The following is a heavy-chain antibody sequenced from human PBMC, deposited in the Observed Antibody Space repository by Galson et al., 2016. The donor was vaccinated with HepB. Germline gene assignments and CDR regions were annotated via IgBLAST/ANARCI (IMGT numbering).Heavy chain of an antibody. J-gene: IGHJ2*01. CDR2: LYYSETT. CDR3: AGGITMIVVEPAHWYFDL. V-gene: IGHV4-59*01. Sequence: ETLSLTCTVSGGSISNFHWSWIRQPPGKGLEWIGYLYYSETTNYNPSLKSRVTISIDTANNQVSLKLRSVTAADTAVYFCAGGITMIVVEPAHWYFDLWGRGTLVTVSS. CDR1: GGSISNFH. D-gene: IGHD3-22*01.